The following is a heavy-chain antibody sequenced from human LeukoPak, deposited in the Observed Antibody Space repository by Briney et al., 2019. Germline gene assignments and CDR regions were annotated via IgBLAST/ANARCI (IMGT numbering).Heavy chain of an antibody. J-gene: IGHJ4*02. CDR2: MRRDGNEI. CDR3: AREGSSGYYPY. D-gene: IGHD3-22*01. V-gene: IGHV3-7*01. CDR1: GFTFSTYW. Sequence: GGSLRLSCSASGFTFSTYWMSWVRQAPGKGLEWVANMRRDGNEIYYLDSVRGRFTIPRDNAKNSLYLQMNSLRAEDTAVYYCAREGSSGYYPYWGQGILVTVSS.